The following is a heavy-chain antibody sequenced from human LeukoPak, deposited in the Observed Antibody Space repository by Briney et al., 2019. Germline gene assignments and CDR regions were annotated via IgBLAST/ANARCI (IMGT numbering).Heavy chain of an antibody. CDR1: GGSISSYY. V-gene: IGHV4-4*07. CDR2: IYTSGST. Sequence: SETLSLTCTVSGGSISSYYWSWIRQPAGKGLEWIGRIYTSGSTNYNPSLKSRVTMSVDTSKNQFSLKLSSVTAADTAVYYCARDAAYCSGGSCYPDAFDIWGQGTMVTVSS. CDR3: ARDAAYCSGGSCYPDAFDI. J-gene: IGHJ3*02. D-gene: IGHD2-15*01.